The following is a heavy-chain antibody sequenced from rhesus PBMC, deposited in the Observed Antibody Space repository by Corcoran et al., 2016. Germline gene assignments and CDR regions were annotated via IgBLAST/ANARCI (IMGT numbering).Heavy chain of an antibody. J-gene: IGHJ5-2*02. Sequence: QVQLQESGPGLVKPSETLSLTCAVSGGSISSYYWSWIRQPPGTGLEGIGRIYGISGSTSYNPSLTSRVTTSTDTSKNQFSLKLTSVTAADTAVYYCARDQWTVAADNSFDVWGRGVLVTVSS. CDR2: IYGISGST. D-gene: IGHD4-29*01. CDR1: GGSISSYY. V-gene: IGHV4-147*01. CDR3: ARDQWTVAADNSFDV.